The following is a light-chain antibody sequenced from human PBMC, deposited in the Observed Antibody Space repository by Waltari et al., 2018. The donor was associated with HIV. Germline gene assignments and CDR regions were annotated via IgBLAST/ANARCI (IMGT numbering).Light chain of an antibody. CDR1: SSTIGSNT. CDR3: AAWHDSLNGSWV. V-gene: IGLV1-44*01. Sequence: QSVLTQPPSASGTPGQRVTISCSGSSSTIGSNTVNWYQQPPGTAPKLPIYSNNQRPSGVPDRFSGSKSGTSASLAISGLQSEDEADYYCAAWHDSLNGSWVFGGGTKLTVL. J-gene: IGLJ3*02. CDR2: SNN.